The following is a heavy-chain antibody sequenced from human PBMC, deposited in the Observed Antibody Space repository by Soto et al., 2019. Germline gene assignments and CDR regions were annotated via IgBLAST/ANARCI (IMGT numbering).Heavy chain of an antibody. J-gene: IGHJ6*02. V-gene: IGHV1-69*06. CDR3: AREVPQFALGMDV. CDR2: IIPIFGTA. Sequence: SVKVSCKASGGTFSSYAISWVRQAPGQGREWMGGIIPIFGTANYAQKFQGRVTITADKSTSTAYMELSSLRSEDTAVYYCAREVPQFALGMDVWGQGTTVTVSS. CDR1: GGTFSSYA. D-gene: IGHD3-10*01.